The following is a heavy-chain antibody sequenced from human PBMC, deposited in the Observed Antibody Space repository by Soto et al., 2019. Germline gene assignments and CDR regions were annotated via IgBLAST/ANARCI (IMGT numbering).Heavy chain of an antibody. J-gene: IGHJ4*02. CDR3: ARGVTAGVDY. CDR2: MQPSSGRT. V-gene: IGHV1-8*01. Sequence: QVPLVRSGAEVREPGASVKVSCKASGYSFTSLDINWVRQTTGQGLEWMGWMQPSSGRTGYAQKFQGRVTMTRDTSINTAYMELSSLTSDDTAFYYCARGVTAGVDYWGQGTLVTVSS. CDR1: GYSFTSLD. D-gene: IGHD1-26*01.